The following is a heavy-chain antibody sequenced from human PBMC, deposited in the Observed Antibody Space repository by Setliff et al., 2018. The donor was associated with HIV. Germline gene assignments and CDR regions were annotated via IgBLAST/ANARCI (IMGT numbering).Heavy chain of an antibody. CDR1: GGTFSSYG. CDR2: STPLLDTT. CDR3: ARESACSSTSCPKVLDY. V-gene: IGHV1-69*13. Sequence: GPSVKVSCKASGGTFSSYGITWVRQAPGQGLEWMGGSTPLLDTTNYAQKFQGRVTITADESTNTGYMELSGLRFEDTAVYYCARESACSSTSCPKVLDYWGQGTLVTVSS. J-gene: IGHJ4*02. D-gene: IGHD2-2*01.